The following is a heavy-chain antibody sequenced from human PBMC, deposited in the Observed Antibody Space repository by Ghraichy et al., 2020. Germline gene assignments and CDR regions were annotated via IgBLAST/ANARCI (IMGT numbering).Heavy chain of an antibody. V-gene: IGHV3-21*01. Sequence: GSLRLSCAASGFTFSSYSMNWVRQAPGKGLEWVSSISSSSSYIYYADSVKGRFTISRDNAKNSLYLQMNSLRAEDTAVYYCATYSGSYRKGFDYWGQGTLVTVSS. D-gene: IGHD1-26*01. CDR2: ISSSSSYI. CDR1: GFTFSSYS. CDR3: ATYSGSYRKGFDY. J-gene: IGHJ4*02.